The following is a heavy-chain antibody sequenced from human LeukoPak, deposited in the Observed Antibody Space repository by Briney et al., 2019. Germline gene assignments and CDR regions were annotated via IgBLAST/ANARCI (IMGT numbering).Heavy chain of an antibody. Sequence: PGGSLRLSCAASEFTFSSSGMHWVRQAPGKGLEWVSTVSHDGSKRYYGDSVRGRFIISRDNSRDTVYLQMNSLRGEDTAVYFCAKDTPSPNSGFYHYWGQGTPVTVSS. CDR2: VSHDGSKR. J-gene: IGHJ4*02. V-gene: IGHV3-30*18. D-gene: IGHD1-26*01. CDR3: AKDTPSPNSGFYHY. CDR1: EFTFSSSG.